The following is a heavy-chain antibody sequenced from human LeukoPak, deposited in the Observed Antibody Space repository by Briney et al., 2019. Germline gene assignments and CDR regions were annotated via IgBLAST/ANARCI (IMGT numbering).Heavy chain of an antibody. CDR2: IIPIFGTA. Sequence: SVKVSCKASGGTFSSYAISWVRQAPGQGLEWMGGIIPIFGTANYAQKFQGRVTITADESTSTAYMELSRLRSDDTAVYYCARGFFGSWYFDYWGQGTLVTVSS. CDR3: ARGFFGSWYFDY. J-gene: IGHJ4*02. D-gene: IGHD6-13*01. V-gene: IGHV1-69*13. CDR1: GGTFSSYA.